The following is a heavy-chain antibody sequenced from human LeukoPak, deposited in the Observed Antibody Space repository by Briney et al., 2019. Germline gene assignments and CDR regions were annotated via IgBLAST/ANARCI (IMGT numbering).Heavy chain of an antibody. D-gene: IGHD2-2*01. Sequence: PSETLSLTCTVSGGSISSYYWSWIRQPPGKGLEWIGYIYYSGITNYNPSLKSRVTISGDTSKNQFSLKLSSVTAADTAVYYCARHMGCSSTSCYRYTFDYWGQGTLVTVSS. CDR2: IYYSGIT. CDR1: GGSISSYY. J-gene: IGHJ4*02. V-gene: IGHV4-59*08. CDR3: ARHMGCSSTSCYRYTFDY.